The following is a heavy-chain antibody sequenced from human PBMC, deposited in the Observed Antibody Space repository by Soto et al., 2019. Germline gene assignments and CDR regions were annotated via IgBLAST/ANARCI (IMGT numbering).Heavy chain of an antibody. CDR3: AKRATYYFDY. J-gene: IGHJ4*02. CDR2: ISGSGGST. CDR1: RITFSSYA. Sequence: GGSLRLSCAAPRITFSSYAMSWVRLAPGKGLEWVSAISGSGGSTYYADSVKGRFTISRDNSKNTLYLQMNSLRAEDTAVYYCAKRATYYFDYWGQGTLVTVSS. V-gene: IGHV3-23*01.